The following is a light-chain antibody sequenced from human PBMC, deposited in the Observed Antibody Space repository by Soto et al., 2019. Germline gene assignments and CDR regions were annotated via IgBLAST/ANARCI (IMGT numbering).Light chain of an antibody. CDR2: GAS. J-gene: IGKJ2*01. CDR1: QSVSNN. V-gene: IGKV3-15*01. Sequence: EIVMTQSPATLSVSPGERATLSCRASQSVSNNLAWYQQKPGQTPRLLIYGASTRATGIPVRFSVSGSGTEFTLTISSLQSEDFAVYYCQQYNNWPHVTCGQGTKLEIK. CDR3: QQYNNWPHVT.